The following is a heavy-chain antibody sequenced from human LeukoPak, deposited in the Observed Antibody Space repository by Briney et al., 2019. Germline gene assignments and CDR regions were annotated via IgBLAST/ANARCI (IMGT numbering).Heavy chain of an antibody. D-gene: IGHD3-10*01. CDR2: ISGSGGST. CDR1: GFSFSSYA. J-gene: IGHJ6*02. V-gene: IGHV3-23*01. Sequence: PGGSLRLSCAASGFSFSSYAMAWGRQAPGKGLEWVSSISGSGGSTYYADSVKGRFTISRDNSTNTLYLPMNRLRAEDTAVDYCAPSRRGCPTYYGMDVWGQGTTVTVSS. CDR3: APSRRGCPTYYGMDV.